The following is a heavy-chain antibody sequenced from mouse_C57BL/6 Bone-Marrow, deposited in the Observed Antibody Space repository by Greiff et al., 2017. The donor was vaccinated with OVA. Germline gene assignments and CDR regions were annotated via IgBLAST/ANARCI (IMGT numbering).Heavy chain of an antibody. Sequence: VQLQQSGPELVKPGASVKISCKASGYTFTDYYMNWVKQSHGKSLEWIGDINPNNGGTSYNQKFKGKATLTVDKSSSTAYMELRSLTSEDSAVYYCARDCLTGTGGYFDYWGQGTTLTVSS. D-gene: IGHD4-1*01. CDR1: GYTFTDYY. CDR2: INPNNGGT. CDR3: ARDCLTGTGGYFDY. J-gene: IGHJ2*01. V-gene: IGHV1-26*01.